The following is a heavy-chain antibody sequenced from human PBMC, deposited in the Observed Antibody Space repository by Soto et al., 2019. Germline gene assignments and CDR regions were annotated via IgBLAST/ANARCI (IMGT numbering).Heavy chain of an antibody. D-gene: IGHD5-18*01. CDR1: GFTFSSAW. Sequence: GGSLRLSCAASGFTFSSAWMSWVRQAPGKGLEWVGRIKSKTDGGTTDYAAPVKGRFTISRDDSKNTLYLQMNSLKTEDTAVYYCTTQEYSYGYWFDPWGQGTLVTVSS. CDR2: IKSKTDGGTT. J-gene: IGHJ5*02. V-gene: IGHV3-15*01. CDR3: TTQEYSYGYWFDP.